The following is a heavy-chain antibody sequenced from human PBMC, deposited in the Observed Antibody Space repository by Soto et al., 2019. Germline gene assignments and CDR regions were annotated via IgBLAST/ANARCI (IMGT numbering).Heavy chain of an antibody. CDR3: ASWKLVGAIDY. D-gene: IGHD1-1*01. J-gene: IGHJ4*02. V-gene: IGHV3-11*06. CDR2: ISSSSSYT. CDR1: GFTFSDYY. Sequence: QVQLVESGGGLVKPGGSLRLSCAASGFTFSDYYMSWIRQAPGKGLEWVSYISSSSSYTNYADSVKGRFTISRDNAKNSLYLQMNSLRAEDTAVYYCASWKLVGAIDYWGQGTLVTVSS.